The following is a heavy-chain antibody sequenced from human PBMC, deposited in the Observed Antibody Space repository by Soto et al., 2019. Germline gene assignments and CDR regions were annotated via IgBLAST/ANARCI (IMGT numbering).Heavy chain of an antibody. CDR2: ISSSSSYI. D-gene: IGHD3-22*01. J-gene: IGHJ3*01. CDR1: GFTFSSYS. Sequence: PGGSLRLSCAASGFTFSSYSMNWVRQAPGKGLEWVSSISSSSSYIYYADSVKGRFTISRDNAKNSLYLQMNSLRAEDTAVYYWARGTSYDSSGYYYWGQGTMVTVSS. CDR3: ARGTSYDSSGYYY. V-gene: IGHV3-21*01.